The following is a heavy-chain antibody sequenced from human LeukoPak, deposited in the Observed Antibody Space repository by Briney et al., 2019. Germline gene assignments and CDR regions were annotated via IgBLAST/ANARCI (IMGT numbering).Heavy chain of an antibody. CDR1: GYTFTGYY. J-gene: IGHJ5*02. CDR2: INPNSGGT. Sequence: ASVKVSCKASGYTFTGYYMHWVRQAPGQGLEWMGWINPNSGGTNYAQKFQGRVTMTRDTSISTAYMELSRLRSDDTAVYYCARGGSDSYGYYPIEKYNWFDPWGQGTLVTVSS. D-gene: IGHD5-18*01. CDR3: ARGGSDSYGYYPIEKYNWFDP. V-gene: IGHV1-2*02.